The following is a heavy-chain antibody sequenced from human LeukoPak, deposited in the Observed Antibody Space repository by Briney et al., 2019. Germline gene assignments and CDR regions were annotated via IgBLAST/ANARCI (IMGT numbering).Heavy chain of an antibody. Sequence: GGSLRLSCAASGFTVSSNYMSWVRQAPGKGLEWVSVIYSGGSTYYADSVKGRFTISRDNSKNTLYLQMNSLRAEDTAVYYCAREKYSSSLGYWGQGTLVTVSS. V-gene: IGHV3-53*01. D-gene: IGHD6-19*01. J-gene: IGHJ4*02. CDR2: IYSGGST. CDR3: AREKYSSSLGY. CDR1: GFTVSSNY.